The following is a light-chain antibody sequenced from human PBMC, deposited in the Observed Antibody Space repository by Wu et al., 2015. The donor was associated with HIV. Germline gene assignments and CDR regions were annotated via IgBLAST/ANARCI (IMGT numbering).Light chain of an antibody. CDR3: QQYKNWPAYT. V-gene: IGKV3-15*01. J-gene: IGKJ2*01. CDR2: DAS. CDR1: QSVKSN. Sequence: ETVMTQSPATLSVSPGERATLSCRASQSVKSNLAWYQQRPGQAPRLLIYDASTRATDIPARFSGSGSGTEFTLTISSLQSEDFAVYYCQQYKNWPAYTFGQGTKLEIK.